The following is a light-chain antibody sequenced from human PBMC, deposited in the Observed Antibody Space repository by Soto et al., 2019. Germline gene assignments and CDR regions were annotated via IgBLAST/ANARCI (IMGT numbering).Light chain of an antibody. J-gene: IGKJ1*01. CDR3: QQYGSSGT. Sequence: DIQMTQSPSSLSASVGDRVTITCRASQSISSYLNWYQQKPGKAPKLLIYAASSLQSGVPSRFSGSGSGTDFTHTISSLQPEDFAVYYCQQYGSSGTFGQGTKVDIK. CDR2: AAS. CDR1: QSISSY. V-gene: IGKV1-39*01.